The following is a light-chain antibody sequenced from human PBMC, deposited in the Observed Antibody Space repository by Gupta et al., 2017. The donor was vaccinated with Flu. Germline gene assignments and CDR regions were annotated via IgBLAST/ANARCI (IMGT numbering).Light chain of an antibody. CDR2: STS. CDR1: TGPVTTASY. V-gene: IGLV7-43*01. J-gene: IGLJ2*01. CDR3: LVYYAGAVV. Sequence: QTVVTQEPPLTVSPGGTVTLTCASSTGPVTTASYPNWFQQKPGQAPRALISSTSNRPSLTPARFSGSLLGGKAALTLSGVQPEDEADYYCLVYYAGAVVFGGGTRLTVL.